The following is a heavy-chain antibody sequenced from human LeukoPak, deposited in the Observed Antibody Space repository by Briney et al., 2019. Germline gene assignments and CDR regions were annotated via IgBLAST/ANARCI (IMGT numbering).Heavy chain of an antibody. CDR1: GDSITSYY. D-gene: IGHD6-13*01. V-gene: IGHV4-59*01. Sequence: SETLSLTCTVSGDSITSYYWSWVRQPPGKGLEWIGYIHYSGSTNYNPSLKSRVTISVDTSKNQFSLKLSSVTAADTAVYYCARSRSSSWWFALDIWGQGTMVTVSS. J-gene: IGHJ3*02. CDR3: ARSRSSSWWFALDI. CDR2: IHYSGST.